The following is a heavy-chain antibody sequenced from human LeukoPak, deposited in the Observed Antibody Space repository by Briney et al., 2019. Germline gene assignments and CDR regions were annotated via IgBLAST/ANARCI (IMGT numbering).Heavy chain of an antibody. V-gene: IGHV3-7*02. CDR3: ARGSWSAADTNIDH. D-gene: IGHD6-13*01. Sequence: GGSLRLSCAASGFTFSTYWMTWVRQAPGKGLEWVANINQDGGERHYVDSVRGRFTISRDNAKNSLYLQMNSLRVEDTAVYYCARGSWSAADTNIDHWGQRTLVTVSS. CDR1: GFTFSTYW. CDR2: INQDGGER. J-gene: IGHJ5*02.